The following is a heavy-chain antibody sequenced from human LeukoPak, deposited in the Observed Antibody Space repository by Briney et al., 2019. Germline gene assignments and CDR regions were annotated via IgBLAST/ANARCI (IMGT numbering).Heavy chain of an antibody. V-gene: IGHV3-23*01. CDR2: ITYDSANK. D-gene: IGHD2-21*02. J-gene: IGHJ4*02. CDR1: GFTFSSFS. CDR3: TKRKPTGSVTVDEY. Sequence: GGSLRLSCTTSGFTFSSFSMSWVRQTPGKGLEWVSTITYDSANKWHADSVKGRFTISRDNSKHTLYLQMHSLRAHDTALYYCTKRKPTGSVTVDEYWGQGALVTVSS.